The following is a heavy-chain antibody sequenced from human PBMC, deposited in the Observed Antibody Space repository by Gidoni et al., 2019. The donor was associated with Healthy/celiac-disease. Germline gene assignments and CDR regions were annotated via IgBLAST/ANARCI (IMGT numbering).Heavy chain of an antibody. CDR3: ARGGCGYCSSTSCYCYYYYYMDV. CDR2: INHSGST. CDR1: GGSFSGYY. D-gene: IGHD2-2*01. V-gene: IGHV4-34*01. Sequence: QVQLQQWGAGLLKPSETLSPTCAVYGGSFSGYYWRWTRQPPGKGLEWIGEINHSGSTNYNPSLKSRVTISVDTSKNQFSLKLSSVTAADTAVYYCARGGCGYCSSTSCYCYYYYYMDVWGKGTTVTVSS. J-gene: IGHJ6*03.